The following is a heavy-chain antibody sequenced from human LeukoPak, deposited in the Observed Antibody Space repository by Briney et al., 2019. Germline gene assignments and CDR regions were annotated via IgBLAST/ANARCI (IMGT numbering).Heavy chain of an antibody. CDR1: GFTFSSHA. CDR3: ASHYYGSGSYFG. V-gene: IGHV3-23*01. Sequence: GGSLRLSCAASGFTFSSHAMSWVRQAPGKGLEWVSAISGSGGSTYYADSVKGRFTISRDDSKNTLYLQMNSLRAEDTAVYYCASHYYGSGSYFGWGQGTLVTVSS. J-gene: IGHJ4*02. D-gene: IGHD3-10*01. CDR2: ISGSGGST.